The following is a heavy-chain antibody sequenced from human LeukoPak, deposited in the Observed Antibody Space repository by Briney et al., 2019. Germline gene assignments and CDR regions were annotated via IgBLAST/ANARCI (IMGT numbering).Heavy chain of an antibody. CDR3: AGDRVTAFDY. J-gene: IGHJ4*02. CDR2: ISYDGSNK. D-gene: IGHD2-21*02. Sequence: AGGSLRLSCAASGFTFSSYAMHWVRQAPGKGLEWVAVISYDGSNKYYADSVKGRFTISRDNSKNTLYLQMNSLRAEDTAVYYCAGDRVTAFDYWGQGTLVTVSS. CDR1: GFTFSSYA. V-gene: IGHV3-30-3*01.